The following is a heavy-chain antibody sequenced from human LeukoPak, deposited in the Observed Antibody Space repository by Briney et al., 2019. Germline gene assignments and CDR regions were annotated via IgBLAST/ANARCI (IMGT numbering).Heavy chain of an antibody. CDR3: ASEPSEGATPWGYY. CDR1: GGSISSYY. V-gene: IGHV4-59*01. D-gene: IGHD1-26*01. Sequence: SETLSLTCTVSGGSISSYYWSWIRQPPGKGLEWIGYIYYSGSTNYNPSLKSRVTISVDTSKNQFSLKLSSVTAADTAVYYCASEPSEGATPWGYYWGQGTLVTVSS. CDR2: IYYSGST. J-gene: IGHJ4*02.